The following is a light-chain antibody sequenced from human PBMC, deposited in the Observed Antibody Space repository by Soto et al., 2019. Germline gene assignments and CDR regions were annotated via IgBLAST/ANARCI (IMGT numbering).Light chain of an antibody. CDR3: QQSYSTPRT. V-gene: IGKV1-39*01. CDR1: QSISSY. Sequence: DIQMTQSPSSLSASVGDRVTITCGASQSISSYLNWYQQKPGKVPKLLIYAASSLQSGVPSRFSGSGSGTDFTLTISSLQPEDFATYYCQQSYSTPRTFGQGTKVDTK. J-gene: IGKJ1*01. CDR2: AAS.